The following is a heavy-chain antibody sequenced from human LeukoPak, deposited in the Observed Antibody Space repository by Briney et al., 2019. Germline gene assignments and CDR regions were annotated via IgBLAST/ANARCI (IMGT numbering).Heavy chain of an antibody. D-gene: IGHD3-22*01. CDR3: AKELYYDSSGYPPDY. J-gene: IGHJ4*02. CDR1: EFTFSDYA. CDR2: ISGSGGST. V-gene: IGHV3-23*01. Sequence: GGSLRLSCAASEFTFSDYAMSWVRQAPGKGLEWVSAISGSGGSTYYADSVKGRFTISRDNSKNTLYLQMNSLRAEDTAVYYCAKELYYDSSGYPPDYWGQGTLVTVSS.